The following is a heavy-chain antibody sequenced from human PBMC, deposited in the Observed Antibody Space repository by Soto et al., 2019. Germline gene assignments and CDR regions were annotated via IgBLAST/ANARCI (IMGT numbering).Heavy chain of an antibody. CDR3: AREVTMVRGAYYNSYYYGMDV. D-gene: IGHD3-10*01. Sequence: GGSLRLSCAASGFTFGSYSMNWVRQAPGKGLERVSSISSSSSYIYYADSVKGRFTISRDNAKNSLYLQMNSLRAEDTAVYYCAREVTMVRGAYYNSYYYGMDVWGQGTTVTVSS. V-gene: IGHV3-21*01. J-gene: IGHJ6*02. CDR2: ISSSSSYI. CDR1: GFTFGSYS.